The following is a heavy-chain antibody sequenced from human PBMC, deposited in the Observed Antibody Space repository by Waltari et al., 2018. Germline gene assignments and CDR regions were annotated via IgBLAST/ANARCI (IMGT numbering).Heavy chain of an antibody. Sequence: QVQLQESGPGLVKPSETLSLTCTVSGGSISSYYWSWIRQPPGKGLEWIGYIYYSGSTTYNPSLKIRVTISVDTSKNQFSLKLSSVTAADTAVYYCARAYYYDSSGYFDYWGQGTLVTVSS. CDR3: ARAYYYDSSGYFDY. J-gene: IGHJ4*02. CDR2: IYYSGST. D-gene: IGHD3-22*01. V-gene: IGHV4-59*01. CDR1: GGSISSYY.